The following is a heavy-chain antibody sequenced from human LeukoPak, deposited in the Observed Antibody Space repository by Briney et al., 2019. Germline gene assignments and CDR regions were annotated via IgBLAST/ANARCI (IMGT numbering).Heavy chain of an antibody. CDR3: AREKFDS. V-gene: IGHV3-30*14. Sequence: RGSLRLSCAASGFAFSNFAMHWVRQAPGKGLEWVAVVSYEGTIKSYSDSAKGRFTISRDNSNSLISLQMNNLTTEDTAAYYCAREKFDSWGQGTLVTVSP. CDR2: VSYEGTIK. CDR1: GFAFSNFA. J-gene: IGHJ5*01.